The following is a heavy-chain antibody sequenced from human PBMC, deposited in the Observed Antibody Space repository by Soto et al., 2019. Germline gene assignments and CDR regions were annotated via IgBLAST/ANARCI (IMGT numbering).Heavy chain of an antibody. CDR1: GFTFSSYA. CDR2: ISYDGTIK. CDR3: ARDLSGYGYDY. Sequence: QVQLVESGGGVVQPGRSLKLSCADSGFTFSSYAMHWVRQAPGKGLEWVAIISYDGTIKYYADSVKGRFTISRDNSKNTLYLQMNSLRAEDTAVYYCARDLSGYGYDYWGQGNLVTVSS. D-gene: IGHD5-18*01. J-gene: IGHJ4*02. V-gene: IGHV3-30*04.